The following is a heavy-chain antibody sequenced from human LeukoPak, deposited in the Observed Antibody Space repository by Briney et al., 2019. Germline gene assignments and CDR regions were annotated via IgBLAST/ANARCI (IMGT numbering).Heavy chain of an antibody. D-gene: IGHD4-17*01. V-gene: IGHV4-4*07. CDR3: ARVNDGDRYYYYYYMDV. CDR1: GGSISSYY. Sequence: PSETLSLTCTVSGGSISSYYWSWIRQPAGKGLEWIGRIYTSGSTNYNPSLKSRVTISVDTSKNQFSLKLSSVTAADTAVYYCARVNDGDRYYYYYYMDVWGKGTTVTVSS. CDR2: IYTSGST. J-gene: IGHJ6*03.